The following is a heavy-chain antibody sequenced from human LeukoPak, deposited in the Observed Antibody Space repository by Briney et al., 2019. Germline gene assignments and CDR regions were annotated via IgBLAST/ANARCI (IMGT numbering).Heavy chain of an antibody. Sequence: SETLSLTCTVSGGSISSYYWSWIRQPPGKGLEWIGYIYYSGSTNYNPSLKSRVTISVDTPKNQFSLKLSSVTAADTAVYYCARKSGDCSSTSCWNYYYYYYMDVWGKGTTVTISS. D-gene: IGHD2-2*01. CDR3: ARKSGDCSSTSCWNYYYYYYMDV. CDR1: GGSISSYY. V-gene: IGHV4-59*12. CDR2: IYYSGST. J-gene: IGHJ6*03.